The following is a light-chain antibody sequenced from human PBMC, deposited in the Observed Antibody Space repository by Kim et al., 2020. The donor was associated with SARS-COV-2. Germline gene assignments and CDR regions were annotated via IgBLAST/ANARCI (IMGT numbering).Light chain of an antibody. CDR3: QQYNGYPYT. CDR1: QGINNY. CDR2: GAS. V-gene: IGKV1-16*02. Sequence: DIQMTQSPPSLSASVGDRVTITCRASQGINNYLAWFQQKPGKAPKSLIYGASTLHSGVPSKFSGSGFGTDFTLIISDLQPEDFAIYYCQQYNGYPYTFGQGTKLEI. J-gene: IGKJ2*01.